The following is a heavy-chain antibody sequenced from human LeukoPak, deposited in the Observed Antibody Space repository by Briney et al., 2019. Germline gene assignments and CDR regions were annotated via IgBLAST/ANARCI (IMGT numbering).Heavy chain of an antibody. CDR1: GFTFSSYW. V-gene: IGHV3-7*01. Sequence: TGGSLRLSCAASGFTFSSYWMSWVRQAPGKGLEWVANIKQDGSEKHYVDSVKGRFTISRDNAKNSLYLQMNSLRAEDTAVYYCARVLGVEMATTMTAYYFDYWGQGTLVTVSS. J-gene: IGHJ4*02. CDR2: IKQDGSEK. CDR3: ARVLGVEMATTMTAYYFDY. D-gene: IGHD5-24*01.